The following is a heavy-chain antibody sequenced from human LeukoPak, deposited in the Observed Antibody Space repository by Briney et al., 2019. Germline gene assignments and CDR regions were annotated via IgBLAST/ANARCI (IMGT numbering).Heavy chain of an antibody. D-gene: IGHD2-8*01. Sequence: GASVKVSCKASGYTFTSYYMHWVRQAPGQGLEWMGIINPSGGSTSYAQKFQGRVTMTRDTSTSTVYMELSSLRSEDTAVYYCARDGVYQPLHPNFDYWGQGTLVTVSS. CDR2: INPSGGST. J-gene: IGHJ4*02. CDR3: ARDGVYQPLHPNFDY. V-gene: IGHV1-46*01. CDR1: GYTFTSYY.